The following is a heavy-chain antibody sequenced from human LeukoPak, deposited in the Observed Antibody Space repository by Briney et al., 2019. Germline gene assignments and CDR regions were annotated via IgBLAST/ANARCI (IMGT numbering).Heavy chain of an antibody. CDR2: ISYDGSNK. V-gene: IGHV3-30*18. D-gene: IGHD7-27*01. CDR1: GFIFSSYG. CDR3: AKSWASYYMDV. Sequence: GGSLRLSCAASGFIFSSYGMNWVRQAPGKGLEWVAAISYDGSNKYYADSVKGRFTISRDNSKNTLYLQMNSLRAEDTAVYYCAKSWASYYMDVWGKGTTVTVSS. J-gene: IGHJ6*03.